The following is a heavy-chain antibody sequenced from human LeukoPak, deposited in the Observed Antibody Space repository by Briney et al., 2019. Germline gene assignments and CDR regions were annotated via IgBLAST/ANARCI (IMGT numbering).Heavy chain of an antibody. CDR2: ISSSSSSI. J-gene: IGHJ5*02. Sequence: PGGSLRLSCAASRFTFSSYSMNWVRQAPGKGLEWVSYISSSSSSIYYADSVKGRITISRDNAKNSLYLQMNSLRAEDTAVYYCVRQLVSWGQGTLVTVSS. CDR1: RFTFSSYS. V-gene: IGHV3-48*01. D-gene: IGHD6-6*01. CDR3: VRQLVS.